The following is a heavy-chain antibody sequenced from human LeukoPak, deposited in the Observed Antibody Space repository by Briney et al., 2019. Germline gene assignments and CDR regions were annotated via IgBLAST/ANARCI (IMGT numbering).Heavy chain of an antibody. CDR2: ISSNGGST. Sequence: PGGSLRLSCAASGFTFSSYAMHWVRQAPGKGLEYVSAISSNGGSTYYANSVKGRFTISRDNSKNTLYLQMGSLRAEDMAVYYCAREMKGGTWFGELVYYMDVWGKGTTVTVSS. CDR3: AREMKGGTWFGELVYYMDV. V-gene: IGHV3-64*01. CDR1: GFTFSSYA. D-gene: IGHD3-10*01. J-gene: IGHJ6*03.